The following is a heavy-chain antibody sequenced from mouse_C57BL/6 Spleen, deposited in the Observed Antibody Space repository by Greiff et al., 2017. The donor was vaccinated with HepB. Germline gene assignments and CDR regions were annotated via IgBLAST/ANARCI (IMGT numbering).Heavy chain of an antibody. CDR1: GFTFSSYA. D-gene: IGHD2-1*01. J-gene: IGHJ1*03. CDR2: ISDGGSYT. Sequence: EVQGVESGGGLVKPGGSLKLSCAASGFTFSSYAMSWVRQTPEKRLEWVATISDGGSYTYYPDNVKGRFTISRDNAKNNLYLQMSHLKSEDTAMYYCAPQIGGNYGYFDVWGTGTTGTVSS. CDR3: APQIGGNYGYFDV. V-gene: IGHV5-4*01.